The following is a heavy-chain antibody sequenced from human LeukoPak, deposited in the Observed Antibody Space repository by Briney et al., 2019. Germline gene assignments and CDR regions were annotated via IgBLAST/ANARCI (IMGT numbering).Heavy chain of an antibody. CDR1: GGSISSGGYY. CDR3: ARQVVPAAMPYFDY. V-gene: IGHV4-31*03. CDR2: IYYSGST. J-gene: IGHJ4*02. D-gene: IGHD2-2*01. Sequence: SQTLSLTCTVSGGSISSGGYYWSWIRQHPGKGLEWIGYIYYSGSTYYNPSLKSRVTISVGTSKNQFSLKLSSVTAADTAVYYCARQVVPAAMPYFDYWGQGTLVTVSS.